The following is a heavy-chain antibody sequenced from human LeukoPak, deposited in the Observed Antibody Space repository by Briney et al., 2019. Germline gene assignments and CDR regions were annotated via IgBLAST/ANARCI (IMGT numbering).Heavy chain of an antibody. CDR2: IKQDGSEK. J-gene: IGHJ4*02. D-gene: IGHD5-24*01. CDR3: ARGRRVEMATILDY. V-gene: IGHV3-7*01. CDR1: GFTFSSYW. Sequence: GGSLRRSCAASGFTFSSYWMSWVRQAPGNGLEWVANIKQDGSEKYYVDSVKGRFTISRDNAKNSLYLQMNSLRAEDTAVYYCARGRRVEMATILDYWGQGTLVTVSS.